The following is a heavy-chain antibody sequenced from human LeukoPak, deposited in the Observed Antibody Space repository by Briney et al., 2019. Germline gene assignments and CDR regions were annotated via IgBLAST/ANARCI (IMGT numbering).Heavy chain of an antibody. CDR1: GYTLTELS. V-gene: IGHV1-24*01. D-gene: IGHD3-22*01. CDR3: ATDRDYYDSRTHRNYFDY. J-gene: IGHJ4*02. CDR2: FDPEDGET. Sequence: ASVKVSCKVSGYTLTELSMHWVRQAPGRGLEWMGGFDPEDGETIYAQKFQGRVTMTEDTSTDTAYMELSSLRSEDTAVYYCATDRDYYDSRTHRNYFDYWGQGTLVTVS.